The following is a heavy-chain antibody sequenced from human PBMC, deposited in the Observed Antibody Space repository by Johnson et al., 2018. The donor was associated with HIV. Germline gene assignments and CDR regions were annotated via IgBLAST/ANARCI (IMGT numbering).Heavy chain of an antibody. CDR1: GFTFSDHY. J-gene: IGHJ3*02. Sequence: VQLVESGGGLVKPGGSLRLSCAGSGFTFSDHYMSWVRQAPGKGLEWVSVIYSGGSTYYADSVKGRFTISRDNSKNTLYLQMNSLRAEDTAVYFCARGPIADDAFDIWGQGTMVTVSS. CDR2: IYSGGST. V-gene: IGHV3-66*01. D-gene: IGHD3-16*02. CDR3: ARGPIADDAFDI.